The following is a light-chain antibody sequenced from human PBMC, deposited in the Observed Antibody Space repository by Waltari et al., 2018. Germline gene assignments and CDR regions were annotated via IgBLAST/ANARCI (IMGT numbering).Light chain of an antibody. CDR2: DVS. Sequence: HSALTQPASVSGSPGQSITLSCTGTSSDIGGYNYVSWYQQHPGKAPKLMIFDVSYRPSGISNRFSGSKSGNTASLTISGLQAEDEADYYCSSYISSDTLELFGGGTSLTVL. V-gene: IGLV2-14*03. CDR1: SSDIGGYNY. CDR3: SSYISSDTLEL. J-gene: IGLJ2*01.